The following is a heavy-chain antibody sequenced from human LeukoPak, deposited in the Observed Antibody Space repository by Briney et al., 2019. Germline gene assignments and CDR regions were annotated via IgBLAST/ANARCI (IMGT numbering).Heavy chain of an antibody. J-gene: IGHJ4*02. D-gene: IGHD3-16*01. CDR3: VCNPFGRPFDY. CDR2: IYYSGST. CDR1: GGSINRPTYY. V-gene: IGHV4-39*01. Sequence: PSETLSLTCAVSGGSINRPTYYWGWIRQPPGKGLEWIGNIYYSGSTYYNPSLESRLTMSVNTSKKQFSLQLRSATATDTAVYYCVCNPFGRPFDYWGQGTLVTVSS.